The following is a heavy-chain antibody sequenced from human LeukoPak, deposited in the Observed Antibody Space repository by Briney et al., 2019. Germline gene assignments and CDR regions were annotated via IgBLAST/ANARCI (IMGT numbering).Heavy chain of an antibody. CDR2: LSHSGST. V-gene: IGHV4-39*01. CDR1: GGSLIVNNYY. Sequence: PSETLSLMCTVSGGSLIVNNYYWGWLRQPPGKGLEWIGSLSHSGSTFYNPSLKSRVAMSVDTSKNHFSLKMSSVTAADAAMYFCARQGTWIQLAHFDYWGQGILITVSS. D-gene: IGHD5-24*01. CDR3: ARQGTWIQLAHFDY. J-gene: IGHJ4*02.